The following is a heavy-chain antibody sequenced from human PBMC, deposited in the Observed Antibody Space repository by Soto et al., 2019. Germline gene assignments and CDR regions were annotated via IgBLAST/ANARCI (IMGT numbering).Heavy chain of an antibody. Sequence: EVQLVESGGGLVQPGGPPRIFCGGSGFTLWGYWVDWVRQAPGEGPEGVAKIKHDGSERYYVDSVEGRFNISKDHAENSLYLQMTSLRAEDTAVYYCARDYDRTPGIYWGQGTLVTVSS. CDR1: GFTLWGYW. CDR2: IKHDGSER. V-gene: IGHV3-7*04. CDR3: ARDYDRTPGIY. J-gene: IGHJ4*02. D-gene: IGHD3-22*01.